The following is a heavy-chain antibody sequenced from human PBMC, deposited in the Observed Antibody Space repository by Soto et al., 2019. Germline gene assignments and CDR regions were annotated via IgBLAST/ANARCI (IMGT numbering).Heavy chain of an antibody. Sequence: GGSLRLSCSASGSTFSMFSMHWVRQAPGKGLEYVSGISSNGDSTYYADSVKGRFTISRDNSKNTLYLQMSSLRAVDTAVYYCVHPRSTVQIPPTWGQGTLVTVSS. D-gene: IGHD4-17*01. J-gene: IGHJ5*02. CDR1: GSTFSMFS. V-gene: IGHV3-64D*06. CDR3: VHPRSTVQIPPT. CDR2: ISSNGDST.